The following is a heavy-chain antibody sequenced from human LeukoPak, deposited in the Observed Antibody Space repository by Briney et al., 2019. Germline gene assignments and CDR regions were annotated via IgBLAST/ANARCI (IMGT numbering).Heavy chain of an antibody. CDR1: GSTFSSYA. CDR3: AKDPGAYCGGDCYHYFDY. CDR2: IWYDGSNK. J-gene: IGHJ4*02. D-gene: IGHD2-21*02. Sequence: PGGSLRLSCAASGSTFSSYAMHWVRQAPGEGLEWVAVIWYDGSNKYYADSVKGRFTISRDNSKNTLYLQMNSLRAEDTAVYYCAKDPGAYCGGDCYHYFDYWGQGTLVTVSS. V-gene: IGHV3-33*06.